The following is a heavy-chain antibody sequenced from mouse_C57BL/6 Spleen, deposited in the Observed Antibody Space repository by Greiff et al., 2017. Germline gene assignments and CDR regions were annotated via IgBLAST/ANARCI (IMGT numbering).Heavy chain of an antibody. J-gene: IGHJ2*01. D-gene: IGHD1-1*01. Sequence: VQLQQSGPELVKPGASVKISCKASGYTFTDYYMNWVKQSPGKSLEWIGDINPNNGGTSYNQKFKGKATLTVDKSSSTAYMELRSLTSEDSAVYYCARSSYYYGSSYVDYWGQGTTLTVSS. CDR2: INPNNGGT. CDR1: GYTFTDYY. CDR3: ARSSYYYGSSYVDY. V-gene: IGHV1-26*01.